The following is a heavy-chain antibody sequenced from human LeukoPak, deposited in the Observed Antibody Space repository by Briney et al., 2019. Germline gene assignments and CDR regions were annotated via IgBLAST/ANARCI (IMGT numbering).Heavy chain of an antibody. CDR3: AREPLCCSYDKCFVKFYFDY. CDR2: INPSGGTT. CDR1: GYTFRSHY. Sequence: ASVKVSCKASGYTFRSHYLHWVRQAPGQGLEWMGMINPSGGTTTYARKFQGRVTMTRDTSTSTVYMELNSLTSEDTAVFYCAREPLCCSYDKCFVKFYFDYWGQGTLVTVSS. J-gene: IGHJ4*02. D-gene: IGHD3-10*01. V-gene: IGHV1-46*01.